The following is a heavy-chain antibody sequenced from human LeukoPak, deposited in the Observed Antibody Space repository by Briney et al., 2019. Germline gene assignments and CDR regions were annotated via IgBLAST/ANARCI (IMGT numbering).Heavy chain of an antibody. CDR2: IYSGGST. Sequence: GALRLSCAASGFTVSSNYMSWVRQAPGTGLEWVSVIYSGGSTYYADSVKGRFTISRDNSKNMLYLQMNSLRAEDTAVYYCARTMYDSVWGTYRYDPFDYWGQGTLVTVSS. D-gene: IGHD3-16*02. CDR1: GFTVSSNY. J-gene: IGHJ4*02. CDR3: ARTMYDSVWGTYRYDPFDY. V-gene: IGHV3-53*01.